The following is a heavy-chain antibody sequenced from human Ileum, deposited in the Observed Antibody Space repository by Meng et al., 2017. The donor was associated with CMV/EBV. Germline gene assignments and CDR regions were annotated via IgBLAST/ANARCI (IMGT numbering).Heavy chain of an antibody. CDR3: AKEMDIVVVPADLRADY. CDR1: GFTFSTYA. CDR2: ISGSGGST. D-gene: IGHD2-2*03. Sequence: GESLKISCAASGFTFSTYAMSWVRQAPGKGLEWVSGISGSGGSTHYAESVKGRFTISRDNSKNTVYLQINSLRAEDTAVYHCAKEMDIVVVPADLRADYWGQGILVTVSS. V-gene: IGHV3-23*01. J-gene: IGHJ4*02.